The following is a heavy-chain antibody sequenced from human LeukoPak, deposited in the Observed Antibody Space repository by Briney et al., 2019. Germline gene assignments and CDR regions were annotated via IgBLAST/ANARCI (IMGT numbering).Heavy chain of an antibody. Sequence: GSLRLSCAASGFTFSSYSMNWVRQAPGKGLEWIGYIYYSGSTYYNPSLKSRVTISVDTSKNQFSLKLSSVTAADTAVYYCASLFRGYSYGDYWGQGTLVTVSS. CDR1: GFTFSSYS. D-gene: IGHD5-18*01. CDR2: IYYSGST. V-gene: IGHV4-59*06. J-gene: IGHJ4*02. CDR3: ASLFRGYSYGDY.